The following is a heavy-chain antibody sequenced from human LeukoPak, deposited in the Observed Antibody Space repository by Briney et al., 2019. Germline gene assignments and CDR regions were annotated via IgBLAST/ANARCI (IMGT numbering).Heavy chain of an antibody. D-gene: IGHD3-3*01. CDR3: ARITYDFWSGYYMPDDP. CDR2: ISYFYHNT. J-gene: IGHJ5*02. V-gene: IGHV1-18*01. CDR1: RHTLKIYG. Sequence: GASVKLSYKASRHTLKIYGHSWATHAPAQALECRNEISYFYHNTHYAQKHRGRVTMTTDTSASTAYMELRSLRSDDTAVYYCARITYDFWSGYYMPDDPWGQGTLVTVSS.